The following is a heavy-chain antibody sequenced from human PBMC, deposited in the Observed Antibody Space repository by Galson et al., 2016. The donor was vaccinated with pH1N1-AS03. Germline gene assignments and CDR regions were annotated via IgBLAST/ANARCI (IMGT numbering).Heavy chain of an antibody. CDR1: GYRFTNYW. D-gene: IGHD1-7*01. V-gene: IGHV5-51*03. CDR3: ARPRFNYFDS. Sequence: QSGAEVKKPGESLKISCKGSGYRFTNYWIGWVRQVPGKGLEWIGTIYPGNSDSRYNKSFQGQVTISADTSISTVYLQWSSLQASDTAMYYCARPRFNYFDSWGQGTVVSVSS. J-gene: IGHJ3*02. CDR2: IYPGNSDS.